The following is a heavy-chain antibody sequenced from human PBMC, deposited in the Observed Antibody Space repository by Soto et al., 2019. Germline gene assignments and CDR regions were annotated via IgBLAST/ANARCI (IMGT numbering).Heavy chain of an antibody. CDR2: ISAYNGNT. Sequence: ASVKVSCKASGYTFTSYGISWVRQAPGQGLEWMGWISAYNGNTNYAQKLQSRVTMTTDTSTSTPYMELRSLRSDDTAFYYCVHILRYRRPAEFDPWGQGTLVTVSS. CDR3: VHILRYRRPAEFDP. J-gene: IGHJ5*02. D-gene: IGHD2-21*01. V-gene: IGHV1-18*04. CDR1: GYTFTSYG.